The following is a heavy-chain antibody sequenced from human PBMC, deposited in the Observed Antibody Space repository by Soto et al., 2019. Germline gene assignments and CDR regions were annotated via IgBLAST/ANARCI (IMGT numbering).Heavy chain of an antibody. J-gene: IGHJ6*02. CDR2: IIPIFGTA. V-gene: IGHV1-69*13. CDR1: GVTFSSYA. Sequence: SVKVSCNASGVTFSSYAISWVRQAPGQGLEWMGGIIPIFGTANYAQKFQGRVTITADESTSTAYMELSSLRSEDTAVYYCASEGRGSGSYYNVPLYYYGMDVWGQGTTVTVSS. CDR3: ASEGRGSGSYYNVPLYYYGMDV. D-gene: IGHD3-10*01.